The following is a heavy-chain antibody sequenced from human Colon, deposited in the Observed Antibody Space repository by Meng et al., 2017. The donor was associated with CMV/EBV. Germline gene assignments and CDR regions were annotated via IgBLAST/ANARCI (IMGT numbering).Heavy chain of an antibody. J-gene: IGHJ4*02. CDR1: GFTFNDYG. V-gene: IGHV3-23*03. CDR3: AKGRGAAPFDY. CDR2: IYSAGSTT. D-gene: IGHD6-25*01. Sequence: GESLKISCAASGFTFNDYGMSWVRQAPGKGLEWVSLIYSAGSTTYYADSVKGRFTISRDNSKNMLYLQMNSLRADDTAIYYCAKGRGAAPFDYWGQGILVTVSS.